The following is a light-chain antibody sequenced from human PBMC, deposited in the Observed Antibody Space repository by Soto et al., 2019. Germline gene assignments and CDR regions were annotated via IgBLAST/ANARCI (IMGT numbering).Light chain of an antibody. CDR3: QQHSNWSPIT. V-gene: IGKV3-11*01. CDR1: QSVSTS. CDR2: DAS. Sequence: EIVLTQSPGTLSLSPVQRATLSCRASQSVSTSLAWYQHKPGQAPRLLIYDASDRATGIPGRFSGSGSGTDFTLTITSLEPEDFAVYYCQQHSNWSPITFGQGTRLEIK. J-gene: IGKJ5*01.